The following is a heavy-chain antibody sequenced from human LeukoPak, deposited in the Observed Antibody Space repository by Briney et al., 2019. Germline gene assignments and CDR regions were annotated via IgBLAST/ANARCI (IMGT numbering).Heavy chain of an antibody. V-gene: IGHV3-66*02. J-gene: IGHJ4*02. CDR2: LYSDGTT. D-gene: IGHD3-10*01. CDR3: VRGMGVSMLYYFDY. Sequence: GGSLRLSCPASGLSVSSNYMSWVRQAPGKGLEWVSVLYSDGTTYYADSVKGRFTISRDNSKNTLYLQMNSLRAEDTAVYYCVRGMGVSMLYYFDYRGQGTLVTVSS. CDR1: GLSVSSNY.